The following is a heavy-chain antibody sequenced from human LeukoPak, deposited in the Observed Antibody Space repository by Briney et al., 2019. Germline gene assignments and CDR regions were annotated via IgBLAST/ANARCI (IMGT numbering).Heavy chain of an antibody. J-gene: IGHJ4*02. CDR1: GSTFSSYS. V-gene: IGHV3-48*04. CDR3: AREILAPGKTHDY. Sequence: GGSLRLSCAASGSTFSSYSMNWVRQAPGKGLEWISYISSSSSTIYYADSVKGRFTISRDNAKNTLFLQINSLRAEDTAVYYCAREILAPGKTHDYWGQGTLVTVSS. CDR2: ISSSSSTI.